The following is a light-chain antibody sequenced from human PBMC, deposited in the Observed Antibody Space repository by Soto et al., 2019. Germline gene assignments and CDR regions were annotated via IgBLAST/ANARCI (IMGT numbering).Light chain of an antibody. CDR2: GAS. V-gene: IGKV3-11*01. CDR3: QLRSNWLFT. J-gene: IGKJ2*01. CDR1: QSISSY. Sequence: EIVLTQSPATLSLSPGERATLSCRASQSISSYLAWYQQKPGQPPRLLIYGASNRATGIPARFSGSGSGTDFTLTISSLEPEDFAVYYCQLRSNWLFTFGQGTQLEIK.